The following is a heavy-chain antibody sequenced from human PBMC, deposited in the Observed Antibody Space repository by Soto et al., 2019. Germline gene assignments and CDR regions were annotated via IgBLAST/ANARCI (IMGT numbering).Heavy chain of an antibody. Sequence: GSLVLAGPASGFTVSSHGMHWVRQAPGKGLDWVASISYDGYNKFYGDSVRGRFTIARDNSKKKLHLQLNSLRAEDTAVYYCAKDGFEDYGLEVWGQGTKVTVYS. D-gene: IGHD3-3*01. J-gene: IGHJ6*02. CDR3: AKDGFEDYGLEV. CDR1: GFTVSSHG. V-gene: IGHV3-30*18. CDR2: ISYDGYNK.